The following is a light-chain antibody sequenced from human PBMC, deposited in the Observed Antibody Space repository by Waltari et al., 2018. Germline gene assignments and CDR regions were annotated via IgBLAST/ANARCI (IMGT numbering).Light chain of an antibody. V-gene: IGLV4-69*01. Sequence: QLVLTQSLSASASLGASVKLTCTLDSGHSTNIIAWHQQQPQKGPRYLMKVNSDGSHSKGDEIPDRFSGSSSSSGTERYLTISSVQSEDEADYYCQTGGHGTWVFGGGTKLTVL. CDR2: VNSDGSH. CDR3: QTGGHGTWV. CDR1: SGHSTNI. J-gene: IGLJ3*02.